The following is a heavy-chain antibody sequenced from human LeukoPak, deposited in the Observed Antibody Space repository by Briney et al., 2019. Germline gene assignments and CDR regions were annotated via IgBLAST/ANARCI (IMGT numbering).Heavy chain of an antibody. CDR3: ARGPAAGPS. D-gene: IGHD6-13*01. CDR2: INTDGSGT. J-gene: IGHJ4*02. V-gene: IGHV3-74*01. Sequence: PEGSLRLSCAASGFTFSNYWMHWVRQAPGKGLVWVSRINTDGSGTTYADSVKGRFSISRDNAKNTLYLQMNSLRAEDTAVYYCARGPAAGPSWGQGTLVTVSS. CDR1: GFTFSNYW.